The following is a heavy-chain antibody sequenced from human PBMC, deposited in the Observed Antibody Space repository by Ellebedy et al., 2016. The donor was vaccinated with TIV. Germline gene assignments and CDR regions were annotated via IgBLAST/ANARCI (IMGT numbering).Heavy chain of an antibody. Sequence: SDTLSLTXTVSGGSISSSNYYWGWIRQPPGKGLEWIGSIYYSGSTYYKPSLKSRVIVSVDTSKNQFSLKVTSVTAADSAVYYCARRGSVAGNPIFDYWGQGTLVTVSS. V-gene: IGHV4-39*01. CDR1: GGSISSSNYY. CDR3: ARRGSVAGNPIFDY. J-gene: IGHJ4*02. CDR2: IYYSGST. D-gene: IGHD6-19*01.